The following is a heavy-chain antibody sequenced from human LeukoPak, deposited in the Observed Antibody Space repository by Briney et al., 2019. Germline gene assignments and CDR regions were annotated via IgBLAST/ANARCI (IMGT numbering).Heavy chain of an antibody. CDR2: IKNKANSYIT. D-gene: IGHD1-26*01. CDR3: ASIRGTLGY. J-gene: IGHJ4*02. CDR1: GFTFSDHF. Sequence: GGSLRLSCGASGFTFSDHFMDWVRQAPGKGLEWVGRIKNKANSYITQYAASMEGRFTISRDDSKNSLYLQMSSLKTEDTAMYYCASIRGTLGYWGQGTVVTVSS. V-gene: IGHV3-72*01.